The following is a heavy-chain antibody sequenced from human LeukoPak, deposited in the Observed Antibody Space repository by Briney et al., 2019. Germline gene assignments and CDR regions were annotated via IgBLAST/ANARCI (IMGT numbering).Heavy chain of an antibody. CDR3: ARGHTLTMVRRVITNWFDP. D-gene: IGHD3-10*01. J-gene: IGHJ5*02. CDR1: GGSISDYY. V-gene: IGHV4-4*07. Sequence: SETLSLTCTVSGGSISDYYWSWIQQPAGKGLEWIGRIYTSVTTNYNPSLKSRVTMSVDTSKNQFSLKLSSVTAADTAVYYCARGHTLTMVRRVITNWFDPWGQGTLVTVSS. CDR2: IYTSVTT.